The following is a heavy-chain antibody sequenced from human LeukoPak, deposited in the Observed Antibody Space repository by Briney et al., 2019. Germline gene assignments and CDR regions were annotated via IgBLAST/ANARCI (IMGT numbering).Heavy chain of an antibody. D-gene: IGHD2-2*01. CDR3: ARPRARYCSSTSCYDYYYMDV. CDR2: IYHSGST. CDR1: GYSISSGYY. J-gene: IGHJ6*03. V-gene: IGHV4-38-2*02. Sequence: SETLSLTCTVSGYSISSGYYWGWIRQPPGKGLEWIGSIYHSGSTNYNPSLKSRVTISVDTSKNQFSLKLSSVTAADTAVYYCARPRARYCSSTSCYDYYYMDVWGKGTTVTISS.